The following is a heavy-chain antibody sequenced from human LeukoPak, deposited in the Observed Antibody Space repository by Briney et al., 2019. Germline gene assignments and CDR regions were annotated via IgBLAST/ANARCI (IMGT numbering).Heavy chain of an antibody. CDR1: GFTFSSYA. V-gene: IGHV3-30-3*01. Sequence: PGGSLRLSCAASGFTFSSYAMHWVRQAPGKGLEGVAVISYDGSNKYYADSVKGRLTISRDNSKNTLYLQMNSLRAEDTAVYYCARDSESGPIVVVIAIQSFDYWGQGTLVTVSS. J-gene: IGHJ4*02. CDR3: ARDSESGPIVVVIAIQSFDY. CDR2: ISYDGSNK. D-gene: IGHD2-21*01.